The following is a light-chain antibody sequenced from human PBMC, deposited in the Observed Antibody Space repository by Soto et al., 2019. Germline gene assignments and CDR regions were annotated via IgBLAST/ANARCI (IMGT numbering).Light chain of an antibody. CDR2: EVS. CDR3: SSFTSAYTFV. J-gene: IGLJ1*01. CDR1: SSGVGGYNY. Sequence: QSALAQPASVSGSPGQSIAISCTGTSSGVGGYNYVSWYQQHPGKAPKLLISEVSIRPSGVSDRFSGSKSGNTASLTISGLQTEDEADYYCSSFTSAYTFVFGSGTKVTVL. V-gene: IGLV2-14*01.